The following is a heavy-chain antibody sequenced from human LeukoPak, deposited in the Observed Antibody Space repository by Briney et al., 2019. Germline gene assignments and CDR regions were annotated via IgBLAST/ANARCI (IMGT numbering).Heavy chain of an antibody. CDR2: TYHRSKWYN. D-gene: IGHD1-26*01. V-gene: IGHV6-1*01. J-gene: IGHJ4*02. CDR3: ARELIHRGGSYPDY. CDR1: GDSVSSNSAA. Sequence: SQTLSLTCAISGDSVSSNSAAWTWIRQSPSRGLQWLGRTYHRSKWYNDYAVSVKSRITINPDTSKNQFSLQLNSATPEDTAVYFCARELIHRGGSYPDYWGQGTLVTVSS.